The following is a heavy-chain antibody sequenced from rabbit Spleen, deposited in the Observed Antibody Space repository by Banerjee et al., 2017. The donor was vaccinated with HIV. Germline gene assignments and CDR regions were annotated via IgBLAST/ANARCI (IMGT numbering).Heavy chain of an antibody. CDR1: GIDFSRGYD. CDR2: IYAAKGST. Sequence: QQQLVESGGGLVKPGASLTLTCKASGIDFSRGYDMCWVRLAPGKGLEWIGIIYAAKGSTNYASWVNGRFTISSDNAQSTVDLKMTSLTAADTATYFCARAIVPWLGLTRLDLWGQGTLVTVS. CDR3: ARAIVPWLGLTRLDL. J-gene: IGHJ3*01. V-gene: IGHV1S43*01. D-gene: IGHD4-1*01.